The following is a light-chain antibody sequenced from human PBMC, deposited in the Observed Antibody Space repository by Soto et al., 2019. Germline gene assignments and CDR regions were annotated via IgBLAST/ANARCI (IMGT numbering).Light chain of an antibody. J-gene: IGKJ1*01. V-gene: IGKV3-15*01. CDR2: GAS. CDR1: QSVSID. Sequence: EIVRTQSPATLSLSPGERATLSCRASQSVSIDLAWYKQTPGQAPRLLIYGASTRATGIPVRVSGSASGTEFTLTISSLQSEDFKVYYCQQYNKWPLTFGQGTKVDIK. CDR3: QQYNKWPLT.